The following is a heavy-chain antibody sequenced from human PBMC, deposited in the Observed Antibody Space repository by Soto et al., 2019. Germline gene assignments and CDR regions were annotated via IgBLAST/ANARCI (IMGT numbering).Heavy chain of an antibody. Sequence: GGSLRLSCAASGFTFSSYGMHWVRQAPGKGLEWVAVIWYDGSNKYYADSVKGRFTISRDNSKNTLYLQMNSLRAEDTAVYYCARAPGYYGSGNLTRPDRKPVDWFDPWGQGTLVTVSS. V-gene: IGHV3-33*01. D-gene: IGHD3-10*01. CDR3: ARAPGYYGSGNLTRPDRKPVDWFDP. J-gene: IGHJ5*02. CDR1: GFTFSSYG. CDR2: IWYDGSNK.